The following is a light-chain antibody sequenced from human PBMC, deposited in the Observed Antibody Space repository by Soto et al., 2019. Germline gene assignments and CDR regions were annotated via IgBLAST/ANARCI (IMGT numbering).Light chain of an antibody. Sequence: DIQMTQSPSTLSASVGDRVTITCRASQTINTWLAWYQQKPGTAPKLLIYHASSLEGGVPSRFSASGSGTEFTLTISSLQPDDLATYYCQQYISYPFTFGGGTKVEIK. CDR3: QQYISYPFT. J-gene: IGKJ4*01. CDR1: QTINTW. CDR2: HAS. V-gene: IGKV1-5*01.